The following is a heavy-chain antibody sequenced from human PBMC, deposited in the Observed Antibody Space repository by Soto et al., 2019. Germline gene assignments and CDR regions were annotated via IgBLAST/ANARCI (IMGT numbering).Heavy chain of an antibody. D-gene: IGHD5-18*01. CDR2: IYWDDDK. J-gene: IGHJ4*02. CDR3: AHSLNEADREYSYGYYVY. V-gene: IGHV2-5*02. Sequence: QITLKESGPTLVKPTQTLTLTCTFSGFSLSTSGVGVGWIRQPPGKALEWLALIYWDDDKRYSPSLKSRLTITKDTSKNQVVLTMTNMDPEDTATYYCAHSLNEADREYSYGYYVYWGQGTLVTVSS. CDR1: GFSLSTSGVG.